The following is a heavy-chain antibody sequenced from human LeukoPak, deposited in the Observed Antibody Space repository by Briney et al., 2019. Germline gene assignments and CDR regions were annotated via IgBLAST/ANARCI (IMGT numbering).Heavy chain of an antibody. CDR1: GFTFSSYW. CDR3: AMAGYTDGPFDFDY. D-gene: IGHD5-18*01. Sequence: QSGGSLRLSCAASGFTFSSYWMNWVRQAPGKGLEWVANIKQGGSEKYYVDSVKGRFSISRDNAKSSLFLQMNSLRADDTAVYYCAMAGYTDGPFDFDYWGQGTLVTVSS. J-gene: IGHJ4*02. V-gene: IGHV3-7*01. CDR2: IKQGGSEK.